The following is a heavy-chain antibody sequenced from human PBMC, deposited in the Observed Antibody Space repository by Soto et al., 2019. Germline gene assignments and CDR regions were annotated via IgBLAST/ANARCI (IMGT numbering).Heavy chain of an antibody. CDR1: GGSISSGGYY. J-gene: IGHJ4*02. CDR3: ARDIIVRGLGIQGFDY. CDR2: ISYSGST. V-gene: IGHV4-31*03. Sequence: QVQLQESGPGLVKPSQTLSLTCTVSGGSISSGGYYWSWIRQHPGKGLEWIGYISYSGSTYYNPALKSRVTISVDTSKKQFSLKLTSVTAADTAVYYCARDIIVRGLGIQGFDYWGQGTLVTVSS. D-gene: IGHD2-15*01.